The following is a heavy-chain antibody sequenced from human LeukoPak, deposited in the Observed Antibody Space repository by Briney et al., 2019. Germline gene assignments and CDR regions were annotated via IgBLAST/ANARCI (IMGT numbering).Heavy chain of an antibody. Sequence: PSETLSLTCTVSGGSVSSGSYYWSWIRQPPGKGLEWIGYIYYSGSTNYYPSLKSRVTISVDTSKNQLSLKLSSVTAADTAVYYCARSRGYSYGYPNNGMDVWGQGTTVTVSS. V-gene: IGHV4-61*01. CDR3: ARSRGYSYGYPNNGMDV. J-gene: IGHJ6*02. D-gene: IGHD5-18*01. CDR2: IYYSGST. CDR1: GGSVSSGSYY.